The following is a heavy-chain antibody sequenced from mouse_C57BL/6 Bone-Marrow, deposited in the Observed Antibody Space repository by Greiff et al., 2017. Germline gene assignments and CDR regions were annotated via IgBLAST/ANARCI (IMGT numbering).Heavy chain of an antibody. Sequence: EVQVVESGPELVKPGASVKISCKASGYSFTGYYMNWVKQSPEKSLEWIGEINPSTGGTTYNQKFKAKATLTVDKSSSTAYMQLKSLTSEDSAVYYCAKGGGHPWVLPWCAYGGQGTLVTVSA. V-gene: IGHV1-42*01. CDR3: AKGGGHPWVLPWCAY. D-gene: IGHD2-14*01. CDR1: GYSFTGYY. J-gene: IGHJ3*01. CDR2: INPSTGGT.